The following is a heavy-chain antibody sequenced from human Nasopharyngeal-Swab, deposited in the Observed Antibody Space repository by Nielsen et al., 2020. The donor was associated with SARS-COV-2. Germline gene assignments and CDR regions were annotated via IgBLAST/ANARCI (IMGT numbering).Heavy chain of an antibody. Sequence: SETPSLTRTVPCGPISSSRYYRGRIRQTPGKGLEWIGSIYYSGSTYYNPSPKSRVTISVDTSKNQFSLKLSSVTAADTAVYYCARNLNYDFRFDYWGQGTLVTVSS. CDR3: ARNLNYDFRFDY. CDR1: CGPISSSRYY. V-gene: IGHV4-39*01. CDR2: IYYSGST. J-gene: IGHJ4*02. D-gene: IGHD3-3*01.